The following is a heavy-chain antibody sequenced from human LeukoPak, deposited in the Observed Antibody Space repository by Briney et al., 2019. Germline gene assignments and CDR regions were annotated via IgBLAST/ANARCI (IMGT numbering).Heavy chain of an antibody. CDR3: AREFLRGYSYGYGLHGDMDV. V-gene: IGHV3-48*01. J-gene: IGHJ6*03. CDR1: GFTFSSYG. Sequence: PGGSLRLSCAASGFTFSSYGMTWVRQAPGKGLEWVSYISSSSSTIYYADSVKGRFTISRDNAKNSLFLQLNSLGAEDTALYYCAREFLRGYSYGYGLHGDMDVWGKGTTVTVSS. CDR2: ISSSSSTI. D-gene: IGHD5-18*01.